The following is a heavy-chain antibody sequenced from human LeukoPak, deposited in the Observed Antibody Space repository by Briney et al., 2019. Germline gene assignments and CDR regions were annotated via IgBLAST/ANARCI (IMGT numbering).Heavy chain of an antibody. CDR2: INPNSGGT. Sequence: ASVKVSCKASGYTFTGYYMHWVRPAPGQGLEWMGWINPNSGGTNYAQKLQGRVTMTTDTSTSTAYMELRSLRSDDTAVYYCARGAPSRASSWYNYYYMDVWGKGTTVTVSS. CDR1: GYTFTGYY. V-gene: IGHV1-2*02. J-gene: IGHJ6*03. D-gene: IGHD6-13*01. CDR3: ARGAPSRASSWYNYYYMDV.